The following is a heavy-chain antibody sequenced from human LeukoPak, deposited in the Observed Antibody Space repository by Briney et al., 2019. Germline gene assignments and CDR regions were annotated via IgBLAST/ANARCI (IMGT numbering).Heavy chain of an antibody. J-gene: IGHJ5*02. CDR2: IYYSGST. CDR3: ARGPYDFWSGYYPT. Sequence: SETLSPTCTVSGGSISGSSYYWGWIRQPPGKGLEWIGSIYYSGSTYYNPSLKSRVTISVDTSKNQFSLKLSSVTAADTAVYYCARGPYDFWSGYYPTWGQGTLVTVSS. CDR1: GGSISGSSYY. V-gene: IGHV4-39*07. D-gene: IGHD3-3*01.